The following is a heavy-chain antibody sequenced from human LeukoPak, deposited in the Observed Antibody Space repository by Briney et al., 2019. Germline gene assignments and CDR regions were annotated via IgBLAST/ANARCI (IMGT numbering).Heavy chain of an antibody. V-gene: IGHV1-2*02. CDR3: ARDNVDGSWYLLVPTNWFDP. J-gene: IGHJ5*02. CDR1: GYTFTGYY. D-gene: IGHD6-13*01. CDR2: INPNSGGT. Sequence: APVKVSCKASGYTFTGYYMHWVRQAPGQGLEWMGWINPNSGGTNYAQKFQGRVTMTRDTSISTAYMELSRLRSDDTAVYYCARDNVDGSWYLLVPTNWFDPWGQGTLVTVSS.